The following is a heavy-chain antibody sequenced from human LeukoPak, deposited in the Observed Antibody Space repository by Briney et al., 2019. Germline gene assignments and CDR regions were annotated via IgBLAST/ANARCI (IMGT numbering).Heavy chain of an antibody. CDR2: ISGSGGST. V-gene: IGHV3-23*01. J-gene: IGHJ4*02. D-gene: IGHD3-22*01. CDR3: AHSQYYYDSSGYYFDY. Sequence: GGSLRLSCAASGFTFSSYAMSWVRQAPGKGLEWVSAISGSGGSTYYADSVKGRFTISRDNSKDTLYLQMNSLRAEDTAVYYCAHSQYYYDSSGYYFDYWGQGTLVTVSS. CDR1: GFTFSSYA.